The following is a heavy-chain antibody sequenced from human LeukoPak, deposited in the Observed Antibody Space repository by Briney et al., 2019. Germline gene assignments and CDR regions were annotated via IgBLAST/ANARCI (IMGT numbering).Heavy chain of an antibody. CDR1: GGSISSSSYY. D-gene: IGHD3-10*01. Sequence: PSETLSLTCTVSGGSISSSSYYWGWIRQPPGKGLEWIVSIYYSGSTYYNPSLKSRVTISVDTSKNQFSLKLSSVTAADTAVYYCARDRQFGELLYGRGPLNWFDPWGQGTLVTVSS. J-gene: IGHJ5*02. V-gene: IGHV4-39*07. CDR3: ARDRQFGELLYGRGPLNWFDP. CDR2: IYYSGST.